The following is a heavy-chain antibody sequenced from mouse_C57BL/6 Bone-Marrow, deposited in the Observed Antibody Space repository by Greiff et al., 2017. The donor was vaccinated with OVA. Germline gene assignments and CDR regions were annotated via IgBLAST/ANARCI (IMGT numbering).Heavy chain of an antibody. V-gene: IGHV5-12*01. CDR2: ISNGGGST. CDR3: ARLTGTNYYAMDY. Sequence: EVKLVESGGGLVQPGGSLKLSCAASGFTFSDYYMYWVRQTPEKRLEWVAYISNGGGSTYYPDTVKGRFTISRDNAKNTLYLQMSRLKSEDTAMYYCARLTGTNYYAMDYWGQGTSVTVSS. J-gene: IGHJ4*01. CDR1: GFTFSDYY. D-gene: IGHD4-1*01.